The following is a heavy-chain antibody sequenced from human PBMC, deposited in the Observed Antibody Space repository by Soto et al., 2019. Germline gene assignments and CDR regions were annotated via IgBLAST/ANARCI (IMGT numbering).Heavy chain of an antibody. CDR1: GGSFSGYY. CDR3: ARGSPLHRRLSRTLGSLRWFDP. Sequence: QVQLQQWGAGLLKPSETLSLTCAVYGGSFSGYYWSWLRQPPGTGLEWIGDINHSGSTNYNPSLKSRVTRSVDTTKNQFSLKRSSVTAADTAVYYCARGSPLHRRLSRTLGSLRWFDPWGQGTLVTVSS. V-gene: IGHV4-34*01. CDR2: INHSGST. J-gene: IGHJ5*02. D-gene: IGHD6-25*01.